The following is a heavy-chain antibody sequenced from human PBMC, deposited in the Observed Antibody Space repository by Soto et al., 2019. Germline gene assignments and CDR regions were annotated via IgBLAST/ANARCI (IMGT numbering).Heavy chain of an antibody. Sequence: AETLSLTCAVSGASISSGWWTWVRQPPGKGLEWIGETLYSGRTNYNSSLNSRVTISIDKSKKQFSLNLSSVTAADTAVYYCATGQGIFGVVTHLVGVRETSCWGQGTLVTVSS. V-gene: IGHV4-4*02. D-gene: IGHD3-3*01. CDR2: TLYSGRT. J-gene: IGHJ4*02. CDR1: GASISSGW. CDR3: ATGQGIFGVVTHLVGVRETSC.